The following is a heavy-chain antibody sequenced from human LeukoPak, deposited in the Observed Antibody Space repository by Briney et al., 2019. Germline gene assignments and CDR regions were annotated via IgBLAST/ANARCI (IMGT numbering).Heavy chain of an antibody. V-gene: IGHV7-4-1*02. CDR2: INTNTGNP. CDR3: ARVVVVAAKSKIFDY. Sequence: ASGKVSCKASGYTFTSYAMNWVRQAPGQGLEWMGWINTNTGNPTYAQGFTGRCVFSLDTSVSTAYLQISSLKAEDTAVYYCARVVVVAAKSKIFDYWGQGTLVTVSS. J-gene: IGHJ4*02. CDR1: GYTFTSYA. D-gene: IGHD2-15*01.